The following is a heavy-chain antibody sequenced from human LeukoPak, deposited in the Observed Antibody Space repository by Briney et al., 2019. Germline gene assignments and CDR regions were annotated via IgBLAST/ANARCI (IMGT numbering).Heavy chain of an antibody. J-gene: IGHJ6*04. CDR1: GATFSSYA. CDR2: IIPIFGTA. CDR3: ARNAVPDRPFSGMDV. Sequence: SVKVSCKASGATFSSYAISRVRQAPGQGLEWMGGIIPIFGTANYAQKFQGRVTITADESTSTAYMELSSLRSEDTAVYYCARNAVPDRPFSGMDVWGKGTTVTVSS. V-gene: IGHV1-69*13. D-gene: IGHD2-2*01.